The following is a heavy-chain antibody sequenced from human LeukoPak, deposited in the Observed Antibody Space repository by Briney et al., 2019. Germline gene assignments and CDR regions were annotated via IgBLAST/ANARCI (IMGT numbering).Heavy chain of an antibody. J-gene: IGHJ4*02. D-gene: IGHD5-12*01. CDR3: ARGSGYGQFDS. CDR1: GFTFSTYE. Sequence: PGGSLRLSCAASGFTFSTYERKWVRQAPRKGLEWVSYISSGGSTPYYADSVKGRFTIPRDNDTTSLYLQMNSLRDEDTAVYYCARGSGYGQFDSWGQGTLVTVSS. CDR2: ISSGGSTP. V-gene: IGHV3-48*03.